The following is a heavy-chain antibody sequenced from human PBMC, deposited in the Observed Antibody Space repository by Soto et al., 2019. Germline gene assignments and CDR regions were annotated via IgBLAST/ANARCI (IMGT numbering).Heavy chain of an antibody. Sequence: SCPTLVNPTQTLTLICTFSGFSLSTSGMCXSWIRQPPGKALEWLALIDWDDDKDYSTSLKTRLTISKDTSKNQVVLTMTSMDPVDTATYYCARTRYHYGGRSAVYYFDYWRQGPRVTACS. CDR2: IDWDDDK. J-gene: IGHJ4*02. V-gene: IGHV2-70*01. D-gene: IGHD3-10*01. CDR3: ARTRYHYGGRSAVYYFDY. CDR1: GFSLSTSGMC.